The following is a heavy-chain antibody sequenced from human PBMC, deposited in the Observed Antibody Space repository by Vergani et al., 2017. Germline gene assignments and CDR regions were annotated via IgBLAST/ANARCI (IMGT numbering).Heavy chain of an antibody. V-gene: IGHV3-23*01. Sequence: EVRLLESGGDLVQPGGSLRLSCTTSGFAFSEFAMHWVRQTPGKGLEWVSGISTRSDNTYYADFVRGRFTISRDDSRNTLYLHLNSLRAEDTAIYYCAKKSTSCTPTHCHITIVQVVPWDSWVQGTLVTVSS. D-gene: IGHD3-10*01. J-gene: IGHJ4*02. CDR2: ISTRSDNT. CDR1: GFAFSEFA. CDR3: AKKSTSCTPTHCHITIVQVVPWDS.